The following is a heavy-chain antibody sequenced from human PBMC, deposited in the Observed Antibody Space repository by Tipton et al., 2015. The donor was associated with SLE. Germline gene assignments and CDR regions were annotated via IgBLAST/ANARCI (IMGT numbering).Heavy chain of an antibody. J-gene: IGHJ6*02. V-gene: IGHV4-61*01. CDR2: ISDGGGT. CDR1: GGSISRDTFS. CDR3: ARGMLTWRGAIVGVDV. Sequence: TLSLTCSVTGGSISRDTFSWNWIRQPPGKGLEWIGYISDGGGTNHNPSLKSRVTISVDTAKNQFSLKLTSVTAADTAVYYCARGMLTWRGAIVGVDVWGQGTRVTVSS. D-gene: IGHD2-8*01.